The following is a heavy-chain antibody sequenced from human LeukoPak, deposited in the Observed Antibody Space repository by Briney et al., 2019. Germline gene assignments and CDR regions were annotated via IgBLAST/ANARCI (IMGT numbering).Heavy chain of an antibody. Sequence: SETLSLTCTVSGGSISSYYWSWIRQPPGKGLEWIGYIYYSGSTNYNPSLKSRVTISVDTSKNQFSLKLSSVTAADTAVYYCARDYYDSSGYYYSGYWGQGTLVTVSS. D-gene: IGHD3-22*01. CDR2: IYYSGST. J-gene: IGHJ4*02. V-gene: IGHV4-59*01. CDR1: GGSISSYY. CDR3: ARDYYDSSGYYYSGY.